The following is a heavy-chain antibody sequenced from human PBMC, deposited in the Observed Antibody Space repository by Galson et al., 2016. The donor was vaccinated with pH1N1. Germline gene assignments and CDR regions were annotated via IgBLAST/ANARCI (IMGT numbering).Heavy chain of an antibody. CDR1: GGSFSDYF. J-gene: IGHJ4*02. D-gene: IGHD4-17*01. CDR2: INQSGST. Sequence: LTCAVYGGSFSDYFWRWVRQPPGKGLEWIGEINQSGSTHYNPTLKSRVTISEDTSRNQLSLKLSSVTAADTAVYYCARWEITTVTKFDYWGQGTLVTVSS. CDR3: ARWEITTVTKFDY. V-gene: IGHV4-34*01.